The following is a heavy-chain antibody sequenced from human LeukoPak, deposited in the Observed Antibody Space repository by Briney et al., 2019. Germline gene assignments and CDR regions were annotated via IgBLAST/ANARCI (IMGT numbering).Heavy chain of an antibody. V-gene: IGHV4-39*01. Sequence: PSETLSLTCTVSGGSISSSSYYWGWVRQPPGKGLEWIGAIHYSGSTYYNPSLKSRVTISVDTSKNQFSLKLSSVTAADTAVYYCASCGGDCYGPWWGPLPAEYFQHWGQGTLVTVSS. D-gene: IGHD2-21*01. J-gene: IGHJ1*01. CDR2: IHYSGST. CDR1: GGSISSSSYY. CDR3: ASCGGDCYGPWWGPLPAEYFQH.